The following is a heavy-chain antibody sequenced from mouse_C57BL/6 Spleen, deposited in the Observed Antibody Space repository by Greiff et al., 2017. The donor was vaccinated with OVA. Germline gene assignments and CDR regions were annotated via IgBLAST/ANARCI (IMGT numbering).Heavy chain of an antibody. J-gene: IGHJ1*03. CDR2: ISDGGSYT. CDR1: GFTFSSYA. D-gene: IGHD1-1*01. V-gene: IGHV5-4*01. CDR3: ARDGGTVVRYFDV. Sequence: EVQLVESGGGLVKPGGSLKLSCAASGFTFSSYAMSWVRQTPEKRLEWVATISDGGSYTYYPDNVKGRFTISRDNAKNNLYLQMSHLKSEDTAMYYCARDGGTVVRYFDVWGTGTTVTVSS.